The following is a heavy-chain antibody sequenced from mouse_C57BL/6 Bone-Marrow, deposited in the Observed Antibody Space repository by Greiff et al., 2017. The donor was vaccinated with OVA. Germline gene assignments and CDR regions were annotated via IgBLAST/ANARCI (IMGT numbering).Heavy chain of an antibody. CDR2: INYDGSST. V-gene: IGHV5-16*01. Sequence: EVHLVESEGGLVQPGRSMKLSCTASGFTFSDYYMAWVRQVPEKGLEWVANINYDGSSTYYLDSLKSRFIISRDNAKNILYRQMSSLKSEDTATYYCARATVEAHWYFDVWGTGTTVTVSS. J-gene: IGHJ1*03. CDR3: ARATVEAHWYFDV. CDR1: GFTFSDYY. D-gene: IGHD1-1*01.